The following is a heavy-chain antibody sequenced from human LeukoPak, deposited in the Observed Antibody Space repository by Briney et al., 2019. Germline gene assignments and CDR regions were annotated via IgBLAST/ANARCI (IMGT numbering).Heavy chain of an antibody. J-gene: IGHJ4*02. CDR2: ISYDGSNK. Sequence: GGSLRLSCAASGFTFSSYGMHWVRQAPGKGLEWVAVISYDGSNKYYADSVKGRFTISRDNSKNTLYLQMNSLRAEDTAVYYCAKSAAPLRFLEWSAYYFDYWGQGTLVTVSS. D-gene: IGHD3-3*01. CDR1: GFTFSSYG. V-gene: IGHV3-30*18. CDR3: AKSAAPLRFLEWSAYYFDY.